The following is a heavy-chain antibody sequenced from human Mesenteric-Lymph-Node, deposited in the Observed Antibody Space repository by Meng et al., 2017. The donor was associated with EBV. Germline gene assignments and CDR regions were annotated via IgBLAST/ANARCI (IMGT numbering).Heavy chain of an antibody. V-gene: IGHV4-4*02. Sequence: VQPRVSGPVLVQSSESLSLTCPVSRGSVLSRNWWTWLREPPGTGLECIGEIHPSGATYYNPSLKSRFTISVDKSQTQFSLKLSSVPAADAAVYFCASVIYGSGLNSWFDPWCHGTLVTVSS. CDR3: ASVIYGSGLNSWFDP. J-gene: IGHJ5*02. D-gene: IGHD3-10*01. CDR2: IHPSGAT. CDR1: RGSVLSRNW.